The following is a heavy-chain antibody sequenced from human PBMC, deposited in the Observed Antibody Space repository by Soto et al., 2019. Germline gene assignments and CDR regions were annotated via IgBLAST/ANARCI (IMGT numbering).Heavy chain of an antibody. Sequence: QVQLVQSGAEVKKPGASVKVSCKASGYTFTSYDINWVRQATGQGLEWMGWMNPNSGNTGYAQKFQGRVTMTRNTSISTAYMELSSLRSEDTAVYYCARVSGYCSGGSCHIEYFQHWGQGTLATVSS. J-gene: IGHJ1*01. CDR1: GYTFTSYD. CDR2: MNPNSGNT. D-gene: IGHD2-15*01. V-gene: IGHV1-8*01. CDR3: ARVSGYCSGGSCHIEYFQH.